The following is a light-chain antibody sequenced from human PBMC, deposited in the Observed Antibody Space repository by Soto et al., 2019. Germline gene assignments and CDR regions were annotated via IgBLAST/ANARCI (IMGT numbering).Light chain of an antibody. CDR2: GAS. CDR3: QQYKSWPPIT. V-gene: IGKV3-20*01. Sequence: EIVLTQSPGTLSLSPGESATLSCRASQSVSSSYLAWYQQKPGQAHRLLIYGASTRATGVPDRFSGTGSGTEFTLTISSLKSEDYAVYYCQQYKSWPPITFGQGTRLEIK. CDR1: QSVSSSY. J-gene: IGKJ5*01.